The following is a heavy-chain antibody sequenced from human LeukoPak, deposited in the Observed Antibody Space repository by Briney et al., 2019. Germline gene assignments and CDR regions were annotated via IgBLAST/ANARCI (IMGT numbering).Heavy chain of an antibody. J-gene: IGHJ5*02. CDR3: TRDRSGDNYGSLVPGFDP. V-gene: IGHV4-34*01. Sequence: PPETLSLTCAVSGGSLSGYFWHWIRQPPGRGLEWIGEIDHSGVTNYNSSLESRVTMSVDVSKKHFSLKLSSVTAADTAVYYCTRDRSGDNYGSLVPGFDPWGQGTLVTVSS. CDR2: IDHSGVT. CDR1: GGSLSGYF. D-gene: IGHD5-18*01.